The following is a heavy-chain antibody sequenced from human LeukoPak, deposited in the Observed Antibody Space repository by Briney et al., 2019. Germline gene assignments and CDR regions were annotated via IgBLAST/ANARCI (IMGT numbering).Heavy chain of an antibody. D-gene: IGHD5-18*01. CDR1: GYTLTELS. CDR2: FDPEDGET. V-gene: IGHV1-24*01. Sequence: ASVKVSCKVSGYTLTELSMHWVRQAPGKGLEWMGGFDPEDGETIYAQKFQGRVTMTRNTSISTAYMELSSLRSEDTAVYYCAKRIQSAMATGYWGQGTLVTVSS. CDR3: AKRIQSAMATGY. J-gene: IGHJ4*02.